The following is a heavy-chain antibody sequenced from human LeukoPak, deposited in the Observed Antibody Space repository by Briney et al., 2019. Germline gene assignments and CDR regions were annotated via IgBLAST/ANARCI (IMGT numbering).Heavy chain of an antibody. CDR3: ARVGMGSVVVVAARYYYYGMDV. CDR1: GFAFSSYE. V-gene: IGHV3-48*03. D-gene: IGHD2-15*01. CDR2: ISSSGSTI. J-gene: IGHJ6*02. Sequence: GGSLRLSCAASGFAFSSYEMNWVRQAPGKGLEWVSYISSSGSTIYYADSVKGRFTISRDHAKNSLYLQMNSLRAEDTAVYYCARVGMGSVVVVAARYYYYGMDVWGQGTLVTASS.